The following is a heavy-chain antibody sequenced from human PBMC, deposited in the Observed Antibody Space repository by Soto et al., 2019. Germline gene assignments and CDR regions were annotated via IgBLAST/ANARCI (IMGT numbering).Heavy chain of an antibody. CDR1: GFTFSSYA. V-gene: IGHV3-30-3*01. J-gene: IGHJ4*02. CDR3: AGGGDYVLGY. CDR2: ISYDGSNK. D-gene: IGHD4-17*01. Sequence: QVQLVESGGGVVQPGRSLRLSCAASGFTFSSYAMHWVRQAPGKGLEWVAVISYDGSNKYYADSVKGRFTISRDNSKNTLYLQMNSLRAEDTAVYYCAGGGDYVLGYWGQGTLVTVSS.